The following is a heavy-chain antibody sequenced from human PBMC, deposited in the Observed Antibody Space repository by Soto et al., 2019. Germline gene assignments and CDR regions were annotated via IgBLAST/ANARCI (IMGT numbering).Heavy chain of an antibody. CDR2: ISSSSSYI. CDR1: GFTFSSYS. D-gene: IGHD3-22*01. J-gene: IGHJ6*02. Sequence: PGGSLRLSCAASGFTFSSYSMNWVRQAPGKGLEWVSSISSSSSYIYYADSVKGRFTISRDNTKNSLYLQMNSLRAEDTAVYYCARVSAYYYVSTGYYYVSSWDLGYYYYYGMDVWGQGTTVTVSS. V-gene: IGHV3-21*01. CDR3: ARVSAYYYVSTGYYYVSSWDLGYYYYYGMDV.